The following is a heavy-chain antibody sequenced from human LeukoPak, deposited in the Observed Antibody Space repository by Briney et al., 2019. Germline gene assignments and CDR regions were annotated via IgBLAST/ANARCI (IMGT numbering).Heavy chain of an antibody. CDR2: IYYSGST. D-gene: IGHD2-15*01. V-gene: IGHV4-59*01. CDR3: ARERYCSGGSCYSGIDY. Sequence: PSETLSLTCTASGGSISSYYWSWIRQPPGKGLEWIGYIYYSGSTNCNPSLKSRVTISVDTSKNQFSLKLSSVTAADTAVYYCARERYCSGGSCYSGIDYWGQGTLVTVSS. J-gene: IGHJ4*02. CDR1: GGSISSYY.